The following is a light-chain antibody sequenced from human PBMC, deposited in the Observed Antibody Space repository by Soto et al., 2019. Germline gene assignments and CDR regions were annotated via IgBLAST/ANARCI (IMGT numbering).Light chain of an antibody. V-gene: IGLV2-14*01. Sequence: QSVLTQPASVSGFPGQPITISCTGTSGDIGSYNRVSWYQQHPGKAPKLIIYEVTDRPSGVSNRFSGSKSGNTASLTISGLQAEDEAEYYCSSYTHINTRSCVFGTGTKVTVL. CDR2: EVT. J-gene: IGLJ1*01. CDR3: SSYTHINTRSCV. CDR1: SGDIGSYNR.